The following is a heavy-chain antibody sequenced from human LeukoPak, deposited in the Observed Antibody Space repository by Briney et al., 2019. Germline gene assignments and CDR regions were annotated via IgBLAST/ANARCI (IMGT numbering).Heavy chain of an antibody. V-gene: IGHV5-51*01. J-gene: IGHJ4*02. Sequence: GEWLKIFCCGSGCSFTSYWIGWVRQLPGKDLVWMGIIYPGDSDTRYSPAFQGHVTISADKSISTAYLQWSSQKASDTAMYYCARQTRGYSYGEFDYWGQGTLVTVSS. CDR3: ARQTRGYSYGEFDY. CDR1: GCSFTSYW. CDR2: IYPGDSDT. D-gene: IGHD5-18*01.